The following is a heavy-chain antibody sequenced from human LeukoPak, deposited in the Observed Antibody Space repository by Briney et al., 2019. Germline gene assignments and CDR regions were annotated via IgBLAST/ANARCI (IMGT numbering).Heavy chain of an antibody. CDR3: AKALNYGVGFDF. V-gene: IGHV3-23*01. D-gene: IGHD3-16*01. CDR1: GFTFSSYA. J-gene: IGHJ4*02. CDR2: INTSGGGT. Sequence: PGGSLRLSCAASGFTFSSYAMSWVRQAPGKGLEWVSVINTSGGGTYYADSVKGRFTISGDSSKNTLYLQMNSLRAEDTAIYYCAKALNYGVGFDFWGQGTLVTVSS.